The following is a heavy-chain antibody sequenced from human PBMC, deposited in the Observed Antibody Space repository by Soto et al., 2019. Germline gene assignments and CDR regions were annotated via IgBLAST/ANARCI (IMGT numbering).Heavy chain of an antibody. CDR1: GYNINGCF. CDR2: IDPSDTYN. V-gene: IGHV5-10-1*01. J-gene: IGHJ4*01. Sequence: GESLKISCTGSGYNINGCFVTWVRQMPGKGLEWIGRIDPSDTYNTYSPSFQGHVTISVDKSINTVYLQWIGLRASDTAMYYFARLRREAWQPRGTAHWGNGTIV. D-gene: IGHD2-21*02. CDR3: ARLRREAWQPRGTAH.